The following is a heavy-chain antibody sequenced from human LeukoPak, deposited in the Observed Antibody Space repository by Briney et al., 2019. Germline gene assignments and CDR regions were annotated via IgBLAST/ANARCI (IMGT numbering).Heavy chain of an antibody. D-gene: IGHD3-22*01. CDR2: INHSGST. Sequence: PSETLSLTCAVYGGSFSGYYWSWIRQPPGKGLEWIGEINHSGSTNYNPSLKSRVTISVDTSKNQFSLKLSSVTAADTAVYYCARGRIYSGYCSRWGEPFDYWGQGTLVTVSS. CDR3: ARGRIYSGYCSRWGEPFDY. CDR1: GGSFSGYY. V-gene: IGHV4-34*01. J-gene: IGHJ4*02.